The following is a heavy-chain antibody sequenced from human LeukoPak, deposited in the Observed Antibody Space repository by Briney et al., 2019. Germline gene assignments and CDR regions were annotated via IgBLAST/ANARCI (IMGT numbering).Heavy chain of an antibody. CDR3: ARRQTYFDY. CDR1: GGSISPYF. CDR2: IYYSGST. Sequence: NPSETLSLTCTVSGGSISPYFWGWIRQPPGKGLEWIGYIYYSGSTNYNPSLKSRVTISVDTSKNQFSLKLSSVTAADTAVYYCARRQTYFDYWGQGTLVTVSS. J-gene: IGHJ4*02. V-gene: IGHV4-59*08.